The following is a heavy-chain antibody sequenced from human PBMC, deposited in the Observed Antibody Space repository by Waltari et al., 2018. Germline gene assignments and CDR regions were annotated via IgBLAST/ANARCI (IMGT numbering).Heavy chain of an antibody. CDR3: AKEGVDCSRGSCYGFDY. CDR1: GGSISSSSYY. Sequence: QLQLQESGPGLVKPSETLSLTCTVSGGSISSSSYYWGWIRQPPGKGLAWIGSIYYSGSSYYNPSLKSRVTISVDTSKNQFSLKLSSVTAADTAVYYCAKEGVDCSRGSCYGFDYWGQGALVTVSS. CDR2: IYYSGSS. J-gene: IGHJ4*02. V-gene: IGHV4-39*02. D-gene: IGHD2-15*01.